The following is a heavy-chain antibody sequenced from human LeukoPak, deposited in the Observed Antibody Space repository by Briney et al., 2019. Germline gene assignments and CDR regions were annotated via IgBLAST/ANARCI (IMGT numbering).Heavy chain of an antibody. J-gene: IGHJ4*02. CDR2: IIPILGIA. CDR3: AGGGRYDSSPFDY. Sequence: GASVKVSCKASGGTFSSYAISWVRQAPGQGLEWMGRIIPILGIANYAQKFQGRVTITADKSTSTAYMELSSLRSEDTAVYYCAGGGRYDSSPFDYWGQGTLVTVSS. CDR1: GGTFSSYA. V-gene: IGHV1-69*04. D-gene: IGHD3-22*01.